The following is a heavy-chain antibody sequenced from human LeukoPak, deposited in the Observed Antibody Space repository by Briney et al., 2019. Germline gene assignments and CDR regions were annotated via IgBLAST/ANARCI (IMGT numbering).Heavy chain of an antibody. CDR3: AREVVAAAGHFDY. Sequence: ASVKVSCKVSGYTLTELSMHWVRQAPGQRLEWMGWINAGNGNTKYSQKFQGRVTITRDTSASTAYMELSSLRSEDTAVYYCAREVVAAAGHFDYWGQGTLVTVSS. D-gene: IGHD6-13*01. CDR2: INAGNGNT. J-gene: IGHJ4*02. V-gene: IGHV1-3*01. CDR1: GYTLTELS.